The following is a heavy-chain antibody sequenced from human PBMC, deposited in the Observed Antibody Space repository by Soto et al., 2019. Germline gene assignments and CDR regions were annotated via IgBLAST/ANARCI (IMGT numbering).Heavy chain of an antibody. V-gene: IGHV3-23*01. CDR1: GFTFSSYA. CDR3: ARGPLYSSNWFLEY. CDR2: ISGSGGST. D-gene: IGHD6-13*01. Sequence: GGSLRLSCAASGFTFSSYAMSWVRQAPGKGLEWVSAISGSGGSTYYADSVKGRFTISRDNSKNTLYLQMSSLRAEDTAVYYCARGPLYSSNWFLEYWGQGTLVTVSS. J-gene: IGHJ4*02.